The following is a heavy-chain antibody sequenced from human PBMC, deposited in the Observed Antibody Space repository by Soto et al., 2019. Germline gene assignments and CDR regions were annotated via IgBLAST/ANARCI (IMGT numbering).Heavy chain of an antibody. J-gene: IGHJ6*02. CDR3: ARDGSLLWFGESAGGDYYYGMDV. D-gene: IGHD3-10*01. CDR1: GGSISSYY. CDR2: IYYSGST. Sequence: SETLSLTCAGYGGSISSYYWSWIRQPPGKGLEWIGYIYYSGSTNYNPSLKSRVTISVDTSKNQFSLKLSSVTAADTAVYYCARDGSLLWFGESAGGDYYYGMDVWGQGTTVTVSS. V-gene: IGHV4-59*01.